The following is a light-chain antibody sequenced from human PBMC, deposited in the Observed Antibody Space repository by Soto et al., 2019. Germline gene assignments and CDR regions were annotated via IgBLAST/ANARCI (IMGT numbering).Light chain of an antibody. CDR1: SSNIGTNT. CDR3: AAWDVSLVV. V-gene: IGLV1-44*01. J-gene: IGLJ2*01. CDR2: SDN. Sequence: QSVLTQPPSASGTPGQRVTIFCSGSSSNIGTNTVIWYQQLPGAAPKLLIYSDNQRPSGVPDRFSGSKSGTSGSLAISGLQSEDEADYYCAAWDVSLVVFGGGTKLTVL.